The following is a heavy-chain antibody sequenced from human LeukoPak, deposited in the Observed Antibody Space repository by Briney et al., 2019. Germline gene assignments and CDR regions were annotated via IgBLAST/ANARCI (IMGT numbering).Heavy chain of an antibody. CDR1: GFTFSDYD. CDR3: VRVAKERVGGVYYFDY. J-gene: IGHJ4*02. V-gene: IGHV3-13*01. Sequence: PGGSLRLSCAASGFTFSDYDMHWVRQATGKGLEWVSAIGTAGATYYTGSVKGRFTISRENAKNSLYLQMNSLRAGDTAVYYCVRVAKERVGGVYYFDYWGQGTPVTVSS. D-gene: IGHD1-1*01. CDR2: IGTAGAT.